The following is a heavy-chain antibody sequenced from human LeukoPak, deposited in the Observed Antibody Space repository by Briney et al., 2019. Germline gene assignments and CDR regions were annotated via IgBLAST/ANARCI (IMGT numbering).Heavy chain of an antibody. Sequence: PGGSLRLSCTASGFTFGDYAMSWVRQAPGKGLEWVSAISGSGGSTYYADSVKGRFTISRDNSKNTLYLQMNSLRAEDTAVYYCAKVDYGGNSYYYYYMDVWGKGTTVTVSS. V-gene: IGHV3-23*01. CDR3: AKVDYGGNSYYYYYMDV. D-gene: IGHD4-23*01. CDR2: ISGSGGST. CDR1: GFTFGDYA. J-gene: IGHJ6*03.